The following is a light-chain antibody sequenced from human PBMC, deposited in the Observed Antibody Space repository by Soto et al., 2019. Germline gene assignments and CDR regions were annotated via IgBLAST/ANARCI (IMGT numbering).Light chain of an antibody. J-gene: IGKJ3*01. CDR2: ESS. Sequence: DIELTQSPSSLSASVGDRVTIACRSSQTINIYLNWYQQKPGNAPKLLIFESSSLQSGVPSSFSGSGSRRDFTLTISSHQRGDFATYFCQQTSTAPFTFGPGTKVDIK. CDR3: QQTSTAPFT. CDR1: QTINIY. V-gene: IGKV1-39*01.